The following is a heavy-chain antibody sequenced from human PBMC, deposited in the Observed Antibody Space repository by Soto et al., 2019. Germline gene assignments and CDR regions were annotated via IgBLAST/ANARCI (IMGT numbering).Heavy chain of an antibody. CDR3: ARDLRVNDFWSGYSPYYHYYGMDV. J-gene: IGHJ6*02. D-gene: IGHD3-3*01. V-gene: IGHV4-31*03. Sequence: SETLSLTCTVSGGSISSGGYYWSWIRQHPGKGLEWTGYIYYSGSTYYNPSLKSRVTISVDTSKNQFSLKLNSVTAADTAVYYCARDLRVNDFWSGYSPYYHYYGMDVWGQGTSVTVSS. CDR1: GGSISSGGYY. CDR2: IYYSGST.